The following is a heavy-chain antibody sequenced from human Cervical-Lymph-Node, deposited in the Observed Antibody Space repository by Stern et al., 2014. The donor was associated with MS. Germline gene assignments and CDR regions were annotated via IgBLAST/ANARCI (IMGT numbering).Heavy chain of an antibody. Sequence: QPQLQESGPGLEKPSETLSLTCTVSGGSISSYYWSWVRPPPGKGLEWIGSIDCSGSTNYNPSLKSRVTISVDTSKNQFSLKLTSVTAADTAVYYCARDRHNYGDQGGIDYWGQGTLVTVSS. CDR1: GGSISSYY. V-gene: IGHV4-59*01. CDR2: IDCSGST. J-gene: IGHJ4*02. CDR3: ARDRHNYGDQGGIDY. D-gene: IGHD4-17*01.